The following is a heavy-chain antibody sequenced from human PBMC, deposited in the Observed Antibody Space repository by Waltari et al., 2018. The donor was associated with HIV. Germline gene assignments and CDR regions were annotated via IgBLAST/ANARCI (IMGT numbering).Heavy chain of an antibody. Sequence: QVRLMQSQSEVKKPGASLRISCQASGYKFVTYAMNWLRQGPGQGLEWLGWINTVTGQAAVFQSFLGRVDTSLNNSLLTTFLEIKDLRLEDGATYYCARGRSSRWFRPWGGFDTWGQGT. CDR2: INTVTGQA. CDR1: GYKFVTYA. J-gene: IGHJ3*02. D-gene: IGHD7-27*01. V-gene: IGHV7-4-1*02. CDR3: ARGRSSRWFRPWGGFDT.